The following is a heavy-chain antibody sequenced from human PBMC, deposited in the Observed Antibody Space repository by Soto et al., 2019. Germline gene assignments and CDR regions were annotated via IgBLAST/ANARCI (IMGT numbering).Heavy chain of an antibody. V-gene: IGHV1-46*01. CDR3: ARAGYCSGGTCFHGNCDY. D-gene: IGHD2-15*01. CDR1: GYTFTTYY. CDR2: INPNGGST. J-gene: IGHJ4*02. Sequence: ASVKVSCKASGYTFTTYYMHWVRQAPGQGLEWLGIINPNGGSTTYAQKFQGRVTMTRDTSTGTVYLELSSLRSEDTAVYYCARAGYCSGGTCFHGNCDYWGQGTLVTVSS.